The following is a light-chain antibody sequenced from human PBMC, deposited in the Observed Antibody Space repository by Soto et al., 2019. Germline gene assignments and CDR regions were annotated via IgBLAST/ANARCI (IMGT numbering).Light chain of an antibody. Sequence: EIVLTQSPGTLSLSPGERATLSCRASQSVSSSYLAWYQQKPGQAPRLLIYGASGRATGITDRFNGSGSGTDFTLTISRMEPEEFAVYYCQQYGSSSSFTFGPGTKVDIK. CDR1: QSVSSSY. J-gene: IGKJ3*01. V-gene: IGKV3-20*01. CDR3: QQYGSSSSFT. CDR2: GAS.